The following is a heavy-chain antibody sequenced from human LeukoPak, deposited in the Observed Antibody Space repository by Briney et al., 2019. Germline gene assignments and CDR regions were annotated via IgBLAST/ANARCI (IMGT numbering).Heavy chain of an antibody. CDR3: ARVPGGQDAFDI. CDR2: ISSSSSYI. D-gene: IGHD3-10*01. Sequence: PSGTLSLTCAVSGDSVNSPYWWTWVRQPPGKGLEWVSSISSSSSYIYYADSVKGRFTISRDNAKNSLYLQMNSLRAEDTAVYYCARVPGGQDAFDIWGQGTMVTVSS. CDR1: GDSVNSPYW. J-gene: IGHJ3*02. V-gene: IGHV3-21*01.